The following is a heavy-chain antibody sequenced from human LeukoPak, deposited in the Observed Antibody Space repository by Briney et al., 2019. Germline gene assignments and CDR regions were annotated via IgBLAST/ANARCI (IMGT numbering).Heavy chain of an antibody. CDR1: GFTFSSYS. CDR3: TTDLFYDFWSGPRFDY. D-gene: IGHD3-3*01. J-gene: IGHJ4*02. Sequence: GGSLRLSCAASGFTFSSYSMNWVRQAPGKGLEWVGRIKSKTDGGTRDYAAPVKGRFTISRDDSKNTLYLQMNSLKTEDTAVYYCTTDLFYDFWSGPRFDYWGQGTLVTVSS. V-gene: IGHV3-15*01. CDR2: IKSKTDGGTR.